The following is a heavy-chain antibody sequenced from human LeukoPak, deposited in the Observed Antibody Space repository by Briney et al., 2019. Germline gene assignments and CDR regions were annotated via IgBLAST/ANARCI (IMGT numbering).Heavy chain of an antibody. CDR1: GGTFSSYA. V-gene: IGHV1-69*04. D-gene: IGHD4-17*01. CDR3: APDYGAYFDF. Sequence: GASVKVSCKSSGGTFSSYAVSWVRQAPGQGLEWMGRIILILDIANYAQRFQGRVSITADKSTSTVYMELSSLTSDDTAMYYCAPDYGAYFDFWGQGTLVTISS. CDR2: IILILDIA. J-gene: IGHJ4*02.